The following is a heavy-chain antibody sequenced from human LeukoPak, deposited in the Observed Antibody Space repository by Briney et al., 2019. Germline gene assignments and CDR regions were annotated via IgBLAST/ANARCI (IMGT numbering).Heavy chain of an antibody. V-gene: IGHV1-8*01. CDR2: MNPNSGNT. D-gene: IGHD6-13*01. Sequence: ASVKVSCKASGYTFTSYDTNWVRQATGQGLEWMGWMNPNSGNTGYAQKFQGRVTMTRNTSISTAYMELSSLRSEDTAAYYCARLVIAAAGTKVDYWGQGTLVTVSS. CDR1: GYTFTSYD. CDR3: ARLVIAAAGTKVDY. J-gene: IGHJ4*02.